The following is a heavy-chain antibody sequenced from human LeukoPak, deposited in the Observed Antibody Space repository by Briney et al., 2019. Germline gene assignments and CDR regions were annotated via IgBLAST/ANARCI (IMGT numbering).Heavy chain of an antibody. J-gene: IGHJ4*02. D-gene: IGHD5-18*01. V-gene: IGHV3-53*04. Sequence: GGSLRLSCAASGFTLSSNYMSWVRQAPGKGLEWVAVIYSGGSTYYADSVKGRFTISRHNSKNTLYLQMNSLRAEDTAVYYCARAANVDTAMGTTYYFDYWGQGTLVTVSS. CDR1: GFTLSSNY. CDR2: IYSGGST. CDR3: ARAANVDTAMGTTYYFDY.